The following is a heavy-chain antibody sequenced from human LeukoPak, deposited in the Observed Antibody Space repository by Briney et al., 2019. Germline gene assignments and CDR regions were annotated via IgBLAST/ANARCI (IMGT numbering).Heavy chain of an antibody. J-gene: IGHJ5*02. Sequence: GGSLRLSCAASGFTFDDYAMHWVRQAPGKGLEGVSGICWNSGSIGYAASVKGRFTISRGNAKDSLYLQMDSLGADDTALYYCAAASIAAHYWFEPGGQGTLVSVSS. CDR2: ICWNSGSI. CDR1: GFTFDDYA. V-gene: IGHV3-9*01. CDR3: AAASIAAHYWFEP. D-gene: IGHD6-6*01.